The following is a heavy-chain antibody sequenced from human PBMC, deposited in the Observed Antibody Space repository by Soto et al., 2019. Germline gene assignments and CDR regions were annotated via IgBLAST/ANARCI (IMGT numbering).Heavy chain of an antibody. CDR1: GGSISSYY. D-gene: IGHD3-3*01. Sequence: SETLSLTCTVSGGSISSYYWSWIRQPPGKGLEWIGYIYYSGSTNYNPSLKSRVTISVDTSKNQFSLKLSSVTAADTAVYYCAIGGSYYDFWSGYAGYYMDVWGKGTTVTVSS. J-gene: IGHJ6*03. V-gene: IGHV4-59*08. CDR2: IYYSGST. CDR3: AIGGSYYDFWSGYAGYYMDV.